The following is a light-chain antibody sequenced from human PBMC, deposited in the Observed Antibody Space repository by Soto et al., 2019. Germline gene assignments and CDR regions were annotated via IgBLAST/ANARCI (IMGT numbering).Light chain of an antibody. Sequence: QSVLTQPASVSGSPGQSITISCTGTSSDVGSYNLVSWYQQHPGKAPKLMIYEGSKRPSGVSNRFSGSKSGNTASLTISGLQAEDEAYYYCCSYAGSLVFGGGTKLTVL. CDR3: CSYAGSLV. CDR2: EGS. CDR1: SSDVGSYNL. J-gene: IGLJ2*01. V-gene: IGLV2-23*01.